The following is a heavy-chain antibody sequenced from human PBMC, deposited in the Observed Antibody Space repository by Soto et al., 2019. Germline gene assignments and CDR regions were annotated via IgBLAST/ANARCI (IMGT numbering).Heavy chain of an antibody. J-gene: IGHJ6*02. CDR1: VGTFSSYG. CDR2: IIPIFGTA. D-gene: IGHD4-4*01. CDR3: ARPDEMTTVTTHYYYGMDV. Sequence: AVKVTCKSSVGTFSSYGIICVRPAPGQGLEWMGGIIPIFGTANYAQKFQGRVTITADESTSTAYMELSSLRSEDTAVYYCARPDEMTTVTTHYYYGMDVWGQGTTVT. V-gene: IGHV1-69*13.